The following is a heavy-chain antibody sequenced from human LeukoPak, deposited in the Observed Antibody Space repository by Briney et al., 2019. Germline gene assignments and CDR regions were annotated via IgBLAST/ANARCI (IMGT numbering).Heavy chain of an antibody. CDR3: AKQGRDWLRDYYYYMDV. Sequence: GGSLRLSCAASVFTFSSYGMSWVRQAPGKGLEWVSDISGSGGSTYYADSVKGRFTISRDNSKNTLYLQMNSLRAEDTAVYYCAKQGRDWLRDYYYYMDVWGKGTTVTISS. V-gene: IGHV3-23*01. CDR2: ISGSGGST. D-gene: IGHD3-9*01. CDR1: VFTFSSYG. J-gene: IGHJ6*03.